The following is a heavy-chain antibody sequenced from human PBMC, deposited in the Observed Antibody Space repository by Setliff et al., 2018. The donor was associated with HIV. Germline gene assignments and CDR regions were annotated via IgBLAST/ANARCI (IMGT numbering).Heavy chain of an antibody. CDR1: GRTFTNVD. Sequence: ASVKVSCKASGRTFTNVDIHWLRRATGQGLEWMGWISVKNGNTNYAQKFQGRVTMTTDTSTSTAYMELRSLGSDDTAVYFCARDTSSSYWGQGTPVTVSS. D-gene: IGHD2-2*01. CDR3: ARDTSSSY. V-gene: IGHV1-18*01. CDR2: ISVKNGNT. J-gene: IGHJ4*02.